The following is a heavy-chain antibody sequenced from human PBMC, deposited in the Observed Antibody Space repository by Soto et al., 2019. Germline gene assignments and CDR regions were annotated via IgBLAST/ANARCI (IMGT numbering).Heavy chain of an antibody. V-gene: IGHV4-31*03. CDR3: ARDRPGMGRVYGMDV. CDR1: GGSISSGGYY. Sequence: SETLSLTCTVSGGSISSGGYYWSWIRQHPGKGLEWIGYIYYSGSTYYNPSLKSRVTISVDTSKNQFSLKLSSVTAADTAVYYCARDRPGMGRVYGMDVWGQGTTVTVSS. J-gene: IGHJ6*02. D-gene: IGHD3-10*01. CDR2: IYYSGST.